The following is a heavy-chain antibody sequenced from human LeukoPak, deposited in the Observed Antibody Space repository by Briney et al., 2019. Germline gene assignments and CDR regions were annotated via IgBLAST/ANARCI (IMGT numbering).Heavy chain of an antibody. V-gene: IGHV3-48*01. Sequence: GGSLRLSCAASGFTFSSFGMNWVRQAPGKGLEWVSYISSSSSTIYYADSVKGRFTISRDNSKNTLYLQMNSLRAEDTAVYYCARGGSYLSAFDIWGQGTMVTVSS. J-gene: IGHJ3*02. CDR3: ARGGSYLSAFDI. CDR2: ISSSSSTI. D-gene: IGHD1-26*01. CDR1: GFTFSSFG.